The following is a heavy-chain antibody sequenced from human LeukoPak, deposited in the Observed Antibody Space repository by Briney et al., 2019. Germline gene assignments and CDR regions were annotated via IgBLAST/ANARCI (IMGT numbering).Heavy chain of an antibody. CDR1: GGSFSGYY. D-gene: IGHD5-18*01. J-gene: IGHJ6*02. CDR3: ARVRRYSYYYYYGMDV. Sequence: SETLSLTCAVYGGSFSGYYWSWIRQPPGKGLEWIGEINHSGSTNYNPSLKSRVTISVDTSKNQFSLKLSSVTAADTAVYYCARVRRYSYYYYYGMDVWGQGTTVTVSS. V-gene: IGHV4-34*01. CDR2: INHSGST.